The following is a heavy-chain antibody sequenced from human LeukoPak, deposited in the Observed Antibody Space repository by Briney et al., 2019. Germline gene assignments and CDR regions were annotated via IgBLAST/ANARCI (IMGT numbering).Heavy chain of an antibody. D-gene: IGHD1-26*01. J-gene: IGHJ6*03. V-gene: IGHV3-53*01. CDR1: GFTVSGNY. Sequence: PGGSLRLSCAVSGFTVSGNYMSWVRQAPGKGLEWVSLIYSGGTTYYADSVKGRFTISRDNSKNTLYLQMNSLTAEDTAVYYCARDPYSGAYGDTYYYYMDVWGKGTTVTISS. CDR3: ARDPYSGAYGDTYYYYMDV. CDR2: IYSGGTT.